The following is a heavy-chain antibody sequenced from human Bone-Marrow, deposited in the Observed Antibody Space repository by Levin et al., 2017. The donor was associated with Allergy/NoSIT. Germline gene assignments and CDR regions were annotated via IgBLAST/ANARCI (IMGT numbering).Heavy chain of an antibody. D-gene: IGHD4-17*01. V-gene: IGHV1-24*01. J-gene: IGHJ3*02. CDR2: YDPEASGT. CDR1: GYRLSEMS. Sequence: RASVKVSCKISGYRLSEMSIHWLRQAPGKGLEWMGGYDPEASGTGYAKKFRGRVTMTEDTSTDTAYMKLSSLRSEDTAVYYCATIRMTLVTTPDNYAFDIWGQGTMVTVSS. CDR3: ATIRMTLVTTPDNYAFDI.